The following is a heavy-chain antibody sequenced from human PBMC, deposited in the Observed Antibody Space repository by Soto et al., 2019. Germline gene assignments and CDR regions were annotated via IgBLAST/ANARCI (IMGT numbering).Heavy chain of an antibody. CDR3: ARERRWEPLLY. Sequence: QVRLVQSGPEVKKPGASVMVSCKASGYTFANYGITWVRQKSGQGLEWLGWISGYKINTHYAQKFEDRGTLTTDKSTATVYLELRSLTSDDTASYFCARERRWEPLLYWGQGTLVTVS. J-gene: IGHJ4*02. CDR1: GYTFANYG. CDR2: ISGYKINT. D-gene: IGHD1-26*01. V-gene: IGHV1-18*01.